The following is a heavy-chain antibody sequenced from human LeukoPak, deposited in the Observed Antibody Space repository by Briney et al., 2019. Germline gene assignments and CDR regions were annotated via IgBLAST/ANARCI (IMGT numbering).Heavy chain of an antibody. D-gene: IGHD4-17*01. CDR3: TRMTTGHDY. J-gene: IGHJ4*02. CDR2: INHSGYT. CDR1: GVSFNDYY. V-gene: IGHV4-34*01. Sequence: PSGTLSLTCAVSGVSFNDYYWSWVRQTPGRGLEWIGEINHSGYTNDSPSLKSRVSLSIDTSTKQFSLHLRSVTVADTGIYYCTRMTTGHDYWGQGTLVTVSS.